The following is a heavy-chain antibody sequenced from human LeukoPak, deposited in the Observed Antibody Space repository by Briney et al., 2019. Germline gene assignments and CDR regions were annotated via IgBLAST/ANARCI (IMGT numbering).Heavy chain of an antibody. CDR2: IYYSGTT. CDR3: ARDFGYSYGLGYYYMDV. V-gene: IGHV4-39*07. J-gene: IGHJ6*03. CDR1: GGSISTSSYY. D-gene: IGHD5-18*01. Sequence: ASETLSLTCTVSGGSISTSSYYWGWVRQPPGKGLEWIGSIYYSGTTYYNPSLKSRVTISLDTSKNQFSLKLSSVTAADTAVYYCARDFGYSYGLGYYYMDVWGKGTTVTVSS.